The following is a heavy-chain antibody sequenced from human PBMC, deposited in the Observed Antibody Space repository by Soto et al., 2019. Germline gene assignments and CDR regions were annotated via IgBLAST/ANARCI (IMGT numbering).Heavy chain of an antibody. J-gene: IGHJ4*02. CDR3: ARVRDYDILTGYFGY. CDR2: IIPIFGTA. D-gene: IGHD3-9*01. V-gene: IGHV1-69*13. Sequence: GASVKVSCKASGDTFSSYAISWVRQAPGQGLEWMGGIIPIFGTANYAQKFQGRVTITADESTSTAYMELSSLRSEDTAVYYCARVRDYDILTGYFGYWGQGTLVTVSS. CDR1: GDTFSSYA.